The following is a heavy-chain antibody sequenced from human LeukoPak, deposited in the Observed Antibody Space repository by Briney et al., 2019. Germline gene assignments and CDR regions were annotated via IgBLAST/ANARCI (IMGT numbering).Heavy chain of an antibody. D-gene: IGHD6-13*01. Sequence: GASVKVSCKASGYTFTGYYMHWVRQAPGQGLEWMGWINPNSGGTNYAQKFQGRVTMTRDTSISTAYMELSRLRSDDTAVYYCARTLRTRYSSSWSNFDYWGQGTLVTVSS. CDR2: INPNSGGT. J-gene: IGHJ4*02. CDR1: GYTFTGYY. CDR3: ARTLRTRYSSSWSNFDY. V-gene: IGHV1-2*02.